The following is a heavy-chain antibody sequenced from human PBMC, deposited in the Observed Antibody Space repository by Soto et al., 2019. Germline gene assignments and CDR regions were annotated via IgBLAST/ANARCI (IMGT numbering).Heavy chain of an antibody. V-gene: IGHV1-8*01. J-gene: IGHJ5*02. D-gene: IGHD4-17*01. CDR1: GYTFTSYD. CDR3: ARGVKYGAYSRWFDP. Sequence: QVQLVQYGAEVKKPGASVKVSCKASGYTFTSYDINWVRQATGQGLEYLGWMNPNSGNTAYVQKFQGRGTMTWDTSITTAYMELSSLRSEDTAVYFCARGVKYGAYSRWFDPWGQGTLVTVSS. CDR2: MNPNSGNT.